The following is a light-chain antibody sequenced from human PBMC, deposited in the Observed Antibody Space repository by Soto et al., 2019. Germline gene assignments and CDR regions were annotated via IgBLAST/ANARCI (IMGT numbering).Light chain of an antibody. CDR3: QQAQPLPWT. V-gene: IGKV1-12*01. J-gene: IGKJ1*01. CDR1: QDVSTW. Sequence: DIQMTQSPSSVSASVGDRVTITCRASQDVSTWVAWYQRRPGKAPKLLMYATSTLQSGVPSRFSGSGSGTDFTLTISSLQPEDSEIYFCQQAQPLPWTFGKGTKVDI. CDR2: ATS.